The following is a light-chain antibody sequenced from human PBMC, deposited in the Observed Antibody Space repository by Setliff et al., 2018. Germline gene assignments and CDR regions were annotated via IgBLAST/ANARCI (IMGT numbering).Light chain of an antibody. CDR1: SSDVGDYNY. CDR2: EVS. Sequence: SALAQPASVSGSPGQSITISCTATSSDVGDYNYVSWYQQHPGKAPKLIIFEVSNRPSGVSNRFSGSKSGNTASLTISGLQAEDEADYYCSSYTSTSLYVFAAGTKVTVL. J-gene: IGLJ1*01. V-gene: IGLV2-14*01. CDR3: SSYTSTSLYV.